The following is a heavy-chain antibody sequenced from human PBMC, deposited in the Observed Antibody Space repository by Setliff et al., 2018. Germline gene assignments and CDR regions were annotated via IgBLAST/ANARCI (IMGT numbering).Heavy chain of an antibody. D-gene: IGHD1-26*01. CDR1: GGSISSYY. J-gene: IGHJ5*02. Sequence: PSETLSLTCTVSGGSISSYYWSWSRQPPGKGLEWIGNIXXXXRPNYNXXLKSRVNISVDPSKNQFSLKLSSVTAVYTAVYYCARGGSYVNWFDPWGQGTLVTVSS. V-gene: IGHV4-59*01. CDR2: IXXXXRP. CDR3: ARGGSYVNWFDP.